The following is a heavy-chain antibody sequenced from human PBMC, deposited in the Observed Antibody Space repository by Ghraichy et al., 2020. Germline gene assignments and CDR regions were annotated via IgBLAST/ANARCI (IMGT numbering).Heavy chain of an antibody. CDR3: AKVPHGVVVPVAIQIHFDY. CDR1: GFTFSSYA. D-gene: IGHD2-2*01. J-gene: IGHJ4*02. CDR2: ISGIGGST. V-gene: IGHV3-23*01. Sequence: GGSLRLSCAASGFTFSSYAMSWVRQAPGKGLEWVSAISGIGGSTYYADSVKGRFTISRDNSKNTLYLQMNSLRAEDTAVYYCAKVPHGVVVPVAIQIHFDYWGQGTLVTVSS.